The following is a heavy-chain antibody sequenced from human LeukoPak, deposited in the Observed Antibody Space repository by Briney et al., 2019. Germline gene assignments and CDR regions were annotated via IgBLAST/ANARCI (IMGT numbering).Heavy chain of an antibody. CDR2: ISSDGGRT. Sequence: GGSLRLSCSASGVTFSSFAMFWVRQAPGKGLEYVSGISSDGGRTNYAGSVKARFTISRDNSKVTLYLQMTSLRPEDTAIYYCVKDPSGNYFYFDYWGQGTLVTVSS. CDR1: GVTFSSFA. J-gene: IGHJ4*02. V-gene: IGHV3-64D*09. D-gene: IGHD1-26*01. CDR3: VKDPSGNYFYFDY.